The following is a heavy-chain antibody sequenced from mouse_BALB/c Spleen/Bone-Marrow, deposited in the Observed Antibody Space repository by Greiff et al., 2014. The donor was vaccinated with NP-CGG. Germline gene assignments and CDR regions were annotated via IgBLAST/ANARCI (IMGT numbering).Heavy chain of an antibody. D-gene: IGHD4-1*01. CDR3: ARVRNWTDY. J-gene: IGHJ2*01. CDR2: IYPGDGDT. V-gene: IGHV1-80*01. CDR1: GYAFSSYW. Sequence: VQLQESGAELVRPGSSVKISCKASGYAFSSYWMYWVKQRPGQGLEWIGQIYPGDGDTNYNGKFKGKATLTADKSSSTVYMQLSGLTSEDSAVYCCARVRNWTDYWGQGTTLTVSS.